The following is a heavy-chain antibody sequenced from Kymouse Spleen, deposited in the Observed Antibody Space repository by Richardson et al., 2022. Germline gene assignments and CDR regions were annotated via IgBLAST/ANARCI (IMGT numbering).Heavy chain of an antibody. CDR1: GFTFSSYW. J-gene: IGHJ4*02. D-gene: IGHD5-18,IGHD5-18*01. Sequence: EVQLVESGGGLVQPGGSLRLSCAASGFTFSSYWMSWVRQAPGKGLEWVANIKQDGSEKYYVDSVKGRFTISRDNAKNSLYLQMNSLRAEDTAVYYCARDRRGYSYGPLFDYWGQGTLVTVSS. CDR2: IKQDGSEK. V-gene: IGHV3-7*01. CDR3: ARDRRGYSYGPLFDY.